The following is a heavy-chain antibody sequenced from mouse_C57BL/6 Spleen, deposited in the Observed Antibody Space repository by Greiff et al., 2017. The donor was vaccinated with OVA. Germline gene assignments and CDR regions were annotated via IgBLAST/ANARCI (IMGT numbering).Heavy chain of an antibody. CDR3: ARSLTGSYAMDY. Sequence: QVQLQQSGAELVRPGTSVKVSCKASGYAFTNYLIEWVKQRPGQGLEWIGVINPGSGGTNYNEKFKGKATLTADKSSSTAYMQLSSLTSEDSAVYSCARSLTGSYAMDYWGQGTSVTVSS. J-gene: IGHJ4*01. CDR1: GYAFTNYL. D-gene: IGHD4-1*01. CDR2: INPGSGGT. V-gene: IGHV1-54*01.